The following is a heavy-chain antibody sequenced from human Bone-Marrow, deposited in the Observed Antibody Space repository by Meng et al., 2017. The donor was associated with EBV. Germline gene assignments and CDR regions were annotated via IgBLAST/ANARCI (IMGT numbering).Heavy chain of an antibody. CDR2: MDPNSGNT. V-gene: IGHV1-8*01. D-gene: IGHD3-10*01. J-gene: IGHJ5*02. CDR1: GYTFTRYD. Sequence: QVQLVQSGAEVKKPGASVKVSCQASGYTFTRYDINWVRQATGQGLEWMGWMDPNSGNTGFAQKFQGRVTMTRNTSISTAYMELSALTSEDTAVYYCARDVYASGTYRADPWGQGTLVTVSS. CDR3: ARDVYASGTYRADP.